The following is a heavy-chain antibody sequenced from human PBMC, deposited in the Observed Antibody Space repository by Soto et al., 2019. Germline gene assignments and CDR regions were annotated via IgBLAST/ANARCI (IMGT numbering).Heavy chain of an antibody. CDR1: GYTLTSYD. Sequence: ASVKVSCKASGYTLTSYDINWVRQSTGQGLEWMGWMNPNSGNTGYAQKFQGRVTMTRNTSISTAYMELSSLRSEDTAVYYCARGRDSSSWYHWFDPWGQGTLVTVSS. D-gene: IGHD6-13*01. V-gene: IGHV1-8*01. CDR3: ARGRDSSSWYHWFDP. J-gene: IGHJ5*02. CDR2: MNPNSGNT.